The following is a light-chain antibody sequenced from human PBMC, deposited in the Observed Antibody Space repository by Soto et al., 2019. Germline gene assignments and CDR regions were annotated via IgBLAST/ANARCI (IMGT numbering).Light chain of an antibody. Sequence: QSALTQPASVSXXPGQSITISCTGTSSDVGGYNYVSWYQQHPGKAPKLMIYEVSNRPSGVSNRFSGSKSGNTASLTISGLQAEDEADYYCSSYTSSSTVVFGGGTKLTVL. CDR2: EVS. CDR1: SSDVGGYNY. V-gene: IGLV2-14*01. J-gene: IGLJ2*01. CDR3: SSYTSSSTVV.